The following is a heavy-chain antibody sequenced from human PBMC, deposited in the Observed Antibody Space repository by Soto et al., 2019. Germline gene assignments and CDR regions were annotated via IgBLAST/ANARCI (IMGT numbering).Heavy chain of an antibody. J-gene: IGHJ4*02. CDR1: GFTFSSHW. V-gene: IGHV3-7*04. CDR2: IKQDGGEK. CDR3: GRDLRDWDSGSYSYDY. D-gene: IGHD1-26*01. Sequence: EVQLVESGGGLVQPGGSLRLSCAASGFTFSSHWMSWVRQAPGKGLEWVANIKQDGGEKYYVDSVKGRFTISRDNAKNSLYLQMNSLRAEDTAVYYCGRDLRDWDSGSYSYDYWGQGTLVTVSS.